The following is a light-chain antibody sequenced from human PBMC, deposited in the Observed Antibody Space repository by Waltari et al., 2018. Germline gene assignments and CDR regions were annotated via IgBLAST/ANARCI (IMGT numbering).Light chain of an antibody. V-gene: IGLV3-19*01. CDR3: HSLKGRDNQVV. J-gene: IGLJ3*02. Sequence: SSELTQGPAVSVALGQTVKITCQGDSLRTSYASWYQVKPGQAPVLVRCGKAKRPSGIPDRISGYSSGTTSSLPITGAQAEDEADYYCHSLKGRDNQVVFGGGTRLTVL. CDR1: SLRTSY. CDR2: GKA.